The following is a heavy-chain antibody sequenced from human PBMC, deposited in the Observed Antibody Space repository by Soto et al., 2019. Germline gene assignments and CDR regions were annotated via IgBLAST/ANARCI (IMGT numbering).Heavy chain of an antibody. CDR1: GFSFSSYA. J-gene: IGHJ5*02. V-gene: IGHV3-30-3*01. CDR2: ISHEGINK. D-gene: IGHD6-19*01. CDR3: ARDMYSSDYFVKWFEP. Sequence: QVRLLESGGGVVQPGRSLRLSCTASGFSFSSYAMYWFRQPPGKGLEWVAVISHEGINKHYADSVKGRVTVSRDNSNHSLDLQRNSLRGEDTAMCYCARDMYSSDYFVKWFEPWGQGTLVTVSS.